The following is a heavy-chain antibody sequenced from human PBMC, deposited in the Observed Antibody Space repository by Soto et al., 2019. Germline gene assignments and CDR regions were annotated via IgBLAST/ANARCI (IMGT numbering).Heavy chain of an antibody. CDR3: PRAIKSGYSYGTIGMDV. D-gene: IGHD5-18*01. J-gene: IGHJ6*02. CDR2: ISYDGSNK. V-gene: IGHV3-30-3*01. CDR1: RLTFSSYA. Sequence: SXECLRLSCAASRLTFSSYAMHWVRQAPGKGLEWVAVISYDGSNKYYADSVKGRFTISRDNPKNTLYLQMNSLRAEDTAVYYCPRAIKSGYSYGTIGMDVWGQGTTVTVSS.